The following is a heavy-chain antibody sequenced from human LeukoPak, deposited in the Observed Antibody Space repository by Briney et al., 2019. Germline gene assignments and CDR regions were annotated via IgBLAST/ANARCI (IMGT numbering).Heavy chain of an antibody. V-gene: IGHV3-30*02. Sequence: PGGALRLSCAASGFIFSGYGMHWVRQAPGKGLQWVTFIRDEGSNKYYADSVKGRFTISRDNSKNTLYLQMNSLRVEGTAVYYCAKESDVAAAGIDYWGQGTLVTVSS. CDR1: GFIFSGYG. CDR3: AKESDVAAAGIDY. J-gene: IGHJ4*02. CDR2: IRDEGSNK. D-gene: IGHD6-13*01.